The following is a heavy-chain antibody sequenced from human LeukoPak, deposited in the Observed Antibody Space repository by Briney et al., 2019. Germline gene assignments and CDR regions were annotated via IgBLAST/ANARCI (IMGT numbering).Heavy chain of an antibody. J-gene: IGHJ4*02. CDR3: ASYIIKCGGFDY. CDR1: VRSVRSGRDY. V-gene: IGHV4-61*01. CDR2: IYFNGTT. Sequence: PSETLSLTCTVSVRSVRSGRDYWSWIRQPPGKGLEWIGYIYFNGTTNNNASLKSRVTISENPPKAQLSRRLNAVTAADTAVNYCASYIIKCGGFDYWGQGTLVTVSS.